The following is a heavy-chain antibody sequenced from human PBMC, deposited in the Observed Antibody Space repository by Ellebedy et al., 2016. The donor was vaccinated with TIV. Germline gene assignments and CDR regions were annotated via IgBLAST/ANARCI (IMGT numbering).Heavy chain of an antibody. D-gene: IGHD6-19*01. CDR2: ISGSGEYT. CDR3: AKDGSGWFGPPVGD. CDR1: GFTFSNYA. Sequence: GGSLRLSCAASGFTFSNYAMSWVRRSPGKGLDWVSLISGSGEYTYYADSVKGRLTISRDNSMDTLYLQMNSLGVGDTAVYYCAKDGSGWFGPPVGDWGQGTLVTVSS. J-gene: IGHJ4*02. V-gene: IGHV3-23*01.